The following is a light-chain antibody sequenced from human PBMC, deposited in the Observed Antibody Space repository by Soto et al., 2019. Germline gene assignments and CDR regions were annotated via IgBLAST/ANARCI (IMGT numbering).Light chain of an antibody. CDR1: QDISNL. CDR2: DAS. CDR3: QQYDNLPPTWT. J-gene: IGKJ1*01. Sequence: DIQMTQSPSSLSASVGDRVTITCQATQDISNLLNWFHQKPGKAPKLLIYDASNLETGVPSRFSGGGSGTHFTFTISNLQPEDIATYYCQQYDNLPPTWTFGQGTKVDI. V-gene: IGKV1-33*01.